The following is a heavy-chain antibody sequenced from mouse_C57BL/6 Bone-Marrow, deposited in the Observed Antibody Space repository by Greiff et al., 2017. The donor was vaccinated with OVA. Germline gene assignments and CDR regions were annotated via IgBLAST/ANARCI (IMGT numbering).Heavy chain of an antibody. J-gene: IGHJ3*01. CDR3: AIYYDYDLLFAY. Sequence: QVQLQQPGAELVKPGASVKVSCKASGYTFTSYWMHWVKQRPGQGLEWIGRIHPSDSDTNYNQKFKGKATLTVYKSSSTAYMQLSSLTSEDSAVYYCAIYYDYDLLFAYWGQGTLVTVSA. V-gene: IGHV1-74*01. CDR1: GYTFTSYW. CDR2: IHPSDSDT. D-gene: IGHD2-4*01.